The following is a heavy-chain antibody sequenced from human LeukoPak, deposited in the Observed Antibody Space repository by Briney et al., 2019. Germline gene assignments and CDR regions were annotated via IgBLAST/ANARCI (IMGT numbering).Heavy chain of an antibody. CDR1: GFTFSSYG. J-gene: IGHJ4*01. CDR3: ARDRGDGYNYGDYFDN. CDR2: IRYDGSNK. Sequence: GGSLRLSCAASGFTFSSYGMHWVRQAPGKGLEGVAFIRYDGSNKYYADSVKGRLTISRDNSKNTLYLQMNSLRAEDTAVYYCARDRGDGYNYGDYFDNWGQGTLVTVSS. V-gene: IGHV3-30*02. D-gene: IGHD5-18*01.